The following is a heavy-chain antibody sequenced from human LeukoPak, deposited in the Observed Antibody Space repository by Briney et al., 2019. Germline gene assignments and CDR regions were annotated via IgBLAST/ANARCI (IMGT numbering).Heavy chain of an antibody. CDR3: AHFRQFTERWLQFGAFDI. CDR2: IYWDDDK. J-gene: IGHJ3*02. D-gene: IGHD5-24*01. V-gene: IGHV2-5*02. Sequence: SGPTLVKPTQTLTLTCTFSGFSLSTSGVGVGWIRQPPGKALEWLALIYWDDDKRYSPSLKSRLTITKDTSKNQVVLTMTNMDPVDTATYYCAHFRQFTERWLQFGAFDIWGQGTMVTVSS. CDR1: GFSLSTSGVG.